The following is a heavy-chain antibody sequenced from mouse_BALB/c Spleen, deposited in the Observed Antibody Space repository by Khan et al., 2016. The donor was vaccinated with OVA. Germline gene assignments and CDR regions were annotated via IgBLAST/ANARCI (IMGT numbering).Heavy chain of an antibody. CDR3: ARWFTY. V-gene: IGHV3-2*02. J-gene: IGHJ3*01. Sequence: EVQLQESGPGLVKPSQSLSLTCTVTGYSITSDYAWNWIRQFPGNKLEWMGYINYIGGTSYLPSLKSRISITRDTSKNQFFLQLNSVTTEDSATYYCARWFTYWGQGTLVTVS. CDR1: GYSITSDYA. CDR2: INYIGGT.